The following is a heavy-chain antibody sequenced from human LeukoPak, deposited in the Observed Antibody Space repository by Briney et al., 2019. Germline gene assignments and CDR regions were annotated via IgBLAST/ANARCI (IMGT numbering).Heavy chain of an antibody. J-gene: IGHJ3*02. D-gene: IGHD4-17*01. Sequence: GGSLRLSCEASEFIFSKYWMSWVRQAPGKGLEWVARINQDGSEKYSVDSVKGRFTISRDNAKNSLYLQMNTLRAEDTAVYYCARTSVNSLWDDSFDIWGQGTMVTVS. V-gene: IGHV3-7*05. CDR3: ARTSVNSLWDDSFDI. CDR1: EFIFSKYW. CDR2: INQDGSEK.